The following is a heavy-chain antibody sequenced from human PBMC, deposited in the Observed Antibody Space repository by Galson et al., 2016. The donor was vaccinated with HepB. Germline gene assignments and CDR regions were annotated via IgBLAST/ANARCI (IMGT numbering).Heavy chain of an antibody. CDR2: ISSDGTHQ. CDR1: AFNFNNYD. Sequence: LRLSCAASAFNFNNYDIHWVRQAPGKGLEWVTIISSDGTHQDYVDSVKGRFTISRDNAKNTLYLQMNSLRAEDTAVYYCAKDVAPPAIAVPGTWGNWFDPWGQGTLVTVSS. D-gene: IGHD6-19*01. J-gene: IGHJ5*02. V-gene: IGHV3-30*18. CDR3: AKDVAPPAIAVPGTWGNWFDP.